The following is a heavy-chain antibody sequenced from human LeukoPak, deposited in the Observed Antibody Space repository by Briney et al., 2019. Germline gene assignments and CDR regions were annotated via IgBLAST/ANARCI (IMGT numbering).Heavy chain of an antibody. Sequence: PGGSLRLSCAASGFTFSTFGMNWVRQAPDKGLEWVAFIPFDGSKTYYADSVKGRFTISRDNSKNTLYLQMNSLRVEDTAVYFCAKDVRWVGGCDYWGQGTLVTVSS. V-gene: IGHV3-30*02. D-gene: IGHD4-23*01. CDR3: AKDVRWVGGCDY. CDR1: GFTFSTFG. CDR2: IPFDGSKT. J-gene: IGHJ4*02.